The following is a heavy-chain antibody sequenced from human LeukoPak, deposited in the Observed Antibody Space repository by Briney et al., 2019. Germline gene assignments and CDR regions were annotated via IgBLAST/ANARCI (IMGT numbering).Heavy chain of an antibody. Sequence: GGSLRLSCAASGFTFSSYAMSWVRQAPGKWLEWVSSISGSGSGTYYADSVKGRFTISRDNSKNMLYLQMNSLRADDTAVYYCAKGVSGAKVFDYWGQGTLVAVSS. CDR3: AKGVSGAKVFDY. D-gene: IGHD2-8*01. CDR1: GFTFSSYA. V-gene: IGHV3-23*01. J-gene: IGHJ4*02. CDR2: ISGSGSGT.